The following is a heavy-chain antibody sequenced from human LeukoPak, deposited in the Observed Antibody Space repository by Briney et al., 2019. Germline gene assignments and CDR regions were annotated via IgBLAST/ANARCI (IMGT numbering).Heavy chain of an antibody. D-gene: IGHD5-24*01. CDR1: GYTFTNYY. J-gene: IGHJ3*01. CDR2: IKPGGGST. CDR3: AKVRDGFNAAYDL. V-gene: IGHV1-46*01. Sequence: ASVKVSCKASGYTFTNYYIHWVRQAPGQGLEWMGVIKPGGGSTSSARIFQGRVYMTSDTSTSTVHMELSGLRSDDTADYYCAKVRDGFNAAYDLWGQGTRVTVPS.